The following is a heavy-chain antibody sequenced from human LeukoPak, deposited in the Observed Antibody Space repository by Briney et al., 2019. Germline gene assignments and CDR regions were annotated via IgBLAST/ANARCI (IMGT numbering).Heavy chain of an antibody. CDR2: ISGSGGST. V-gene: IGHV3-23*01. J-gene: IGHJ4*02. CDR1: GFTFSTYA. D-gene: IGHD1-26*01. Sequence: GGSLRLSCAASGFTFSTYAMSWVRQAPGKGLEWVSGISGSGGSTYYADSVKGRFTISRDNSKNTLYLQMNSLRAEDTAVYYCARVRIPGSYEDYWGQGTLVTVSS. CDR3: ARVRIPGSYEDY.